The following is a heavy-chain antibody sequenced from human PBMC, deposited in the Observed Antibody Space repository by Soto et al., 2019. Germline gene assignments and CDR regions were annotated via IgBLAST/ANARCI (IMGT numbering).Heavy chain of an antibody. CDR3: ARDGIEQLVPPVLYYFDY. J-gene: IGHJ4*02. V-gene: IGHV3-21*01. CDR1: GFTFSSYS. D-gene: IGHD6-6*01. CDR2: ISSSSSYI. Sequence: GGSLRLSCAASGFTFSSYSMNWVRQAPGKGLEWVSSISSSSSYIYYADSVKGRFTISRDNAKNSLYLQMNSLRAEDTAVYYCARDGIEQLVPPVLYYFDYWGQGTLVTVSS.